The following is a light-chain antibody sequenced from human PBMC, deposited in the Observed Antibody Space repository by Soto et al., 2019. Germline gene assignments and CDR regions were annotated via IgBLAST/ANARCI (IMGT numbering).Light chain of an antibody. CDR3: CSFTTSATWV. Sequence: QSALTQPASVSGAPGPSITLSCTGTSSDVGTYNLGSWYQQYPGKVPKLIIPEGTKRPSGVSNRFSGSKSGNTASLTISGLQAEDEADYYCCSFTTSATWVFGGGTKLTVL. V-gene: IGLV2-23*01. J-gene: IGLJ3*02. CDR1: SSDVGTYNL. CDR2: EGT.